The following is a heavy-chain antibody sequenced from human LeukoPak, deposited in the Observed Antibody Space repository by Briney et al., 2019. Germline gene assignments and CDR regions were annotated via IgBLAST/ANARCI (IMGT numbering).Heavy chain of an antibody. Sequence: PSETLSLTCTVSGGSISSSSYYWGWIRQPPGKGLEWIGSIYYSGSTYYNPSLESRVTISVDTSKNQFSLELSSVTAADTAVYYCARGYGLDYWGQGTLVTVSS. CDR1: GGSISSSSYY. CDR2: IYYSGST. J-gene: IGHJ4*02. V-gene: IGHV4-39*01. D-gene: IGHD5-18*01. CDR3: ARGYGLDY.